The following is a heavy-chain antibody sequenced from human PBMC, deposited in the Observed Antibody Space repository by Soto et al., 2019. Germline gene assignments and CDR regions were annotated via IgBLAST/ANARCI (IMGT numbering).Heavy chain of an antibody. CDR2: IRSKAYGGTT. V-gene: IGHV3-49*03. J-gene: IGHJ6*02. CDR3: TRDLSTYYDFWSGFRDYYYYGMDV. CDR1: GFTFGDYA. D-gene: IGHD3-3*01. Sequence: GGSLRLSCTASGFTFGDYAMSWFRQAPGKGLEWVGFIRSKAYGGTTECAASVKGRFTISRDDSKSIAYLQMNSLKTEDTAVYYCTRDLSTYYDFWSGFRDYYYYGMDVWGQGTTVTVSS.